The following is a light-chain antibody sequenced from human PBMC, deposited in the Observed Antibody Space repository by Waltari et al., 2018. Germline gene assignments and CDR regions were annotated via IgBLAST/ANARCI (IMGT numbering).Light chain of an antibody. CDR1: SSAIGSYNS. J-gene: IGLJ1*01. CDR3: SSYVTGGTYI. Sequence: QAALTQSPSVSGSPGQSATNSSTGTSSAIGSYNSVSWYQQHPGKAPKVMIYEVSKRPSGVSDRFSGSKSGNTASLIISGLQAEDEADYYCSSYVTGGTYIFGSGTRLTVL. CDR2: EVS. V-gene: IGLV2-18*02.